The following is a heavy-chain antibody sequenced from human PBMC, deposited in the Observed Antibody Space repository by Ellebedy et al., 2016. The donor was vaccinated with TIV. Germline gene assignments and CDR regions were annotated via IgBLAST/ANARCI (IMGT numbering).Heavy chain of an antibody. D-gene: IGHD3-9*01. V-gene: IGHV3-7*01. Sequence: GGSLRFSCAASGFTFTNYWMSWVRQAPGKGLEWLANMKQDGSEKYYVDSVKGRFTISRDNAENSLYLQMNSLRAEDTAVYYCARGSLTGIFWHFDYWGQGTLVTVSS. CDR3: ARGSLTGIFWHFDY. J-gene: IGHJ4*02. CDR2: MKQDGSEK. CDR1: GFTFTNYW.